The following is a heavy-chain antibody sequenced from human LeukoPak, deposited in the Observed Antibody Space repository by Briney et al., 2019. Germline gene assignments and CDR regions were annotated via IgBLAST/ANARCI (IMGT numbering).Heavy chain of an antibody. J-gene: IGHJ4*02. CDR3: AKDGPDTNDYVWGSYRYTLTDY. V-gene: IGHV3-7*03. CDR1: GFTFTTYW. CDR2: IKQDGSEK. Sequence: GGSLRLSCAASGFTFTTYWMGWVRQAPGKGLEWVANIKQDGSEKYYGDSVKGRFTISRDNAKNSLSLQMNSLRAEDTAVYYCAKDGPDTNDYVWGSYRYTLTDYWGQGTLVTVSS. D-gene: IGHD3-16*02.